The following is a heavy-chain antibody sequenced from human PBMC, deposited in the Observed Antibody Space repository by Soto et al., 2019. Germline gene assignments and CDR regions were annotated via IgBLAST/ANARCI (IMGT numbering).Heavy chain of an antibody. D-gene: IGHD2-8*01. CDR2: ISSSGSTI. J-gene: IGHJ4*02. CDR3: VREAPCSNGVCQFDY. CDR1: GFTFSPYE. V-gene: IGHV3-48*03. Sequence: ASGFTFSPYEMSWVRQAPGKGLEWISYISSSGSTIHYADSVKGRFSISRDNAKKSLFLQMNSLRAEDTAVYYCVREAPCSNGVCQFDYWGRGTLVTVSS.